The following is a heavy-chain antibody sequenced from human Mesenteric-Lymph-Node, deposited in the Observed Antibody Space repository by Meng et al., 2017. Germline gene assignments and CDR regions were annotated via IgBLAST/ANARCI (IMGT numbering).Heavy chain of an antibody. Sequence: GHGRGKPLGHLFPTRAVFGWSISIGNLGELVRQSPGKGLGWIWGNSHTWRNNHQPFPKERITISLDNLKNHLSLKLSSVTAADTAMYYCARHEHYFDFWGQGTLVTVSS. CDR2: NSHTWRN. CDR1: GWSISIGNL. CDR3: ARHEHYFDF. V-gene: IGHV4-4*02. J-gene: IGHJ4*02.